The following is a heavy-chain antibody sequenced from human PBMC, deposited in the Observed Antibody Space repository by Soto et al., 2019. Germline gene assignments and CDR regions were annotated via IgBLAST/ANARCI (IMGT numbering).Heavy chain of an antibody. CDR3: TRDGIGGTVFRGYLDY. Sequence: GGSLRLSCAVPGGIFHGYGMHWVRQAPGKGLEWVAIIRFDGSNEEYADSVKGRFTISRDNSKNTLYLQMNTLGAEDTAVYYCTRDGIGGTVFRGYLDYWGRGTVVTVPS. CDR1: GGIFHGYG. CDR2: IRFDGSNE. D-gene: IGHD1-7*01. V-gene: IGHV3-33*01. J-gene: IGHJ4*02.